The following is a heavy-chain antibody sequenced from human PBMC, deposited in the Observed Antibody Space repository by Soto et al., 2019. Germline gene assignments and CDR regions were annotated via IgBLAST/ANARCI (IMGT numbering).Heavy chain of an antibody. D-gene: IGHD3-3*01. Sequence: EVQLVESGGGLVKPGGSLRLSCAASGFTFSNIWMSWVRQAPGKGLEWVGRIKTNIIGGATDYAAPLKGRFIISRDDSKNTLYLQMNTLTTEDTAVYYCTALWYYTESSGYWGQGTLVTVSS. CDR3: TALWYYTESSGY. CDR1: GFTFSNIW. CDR2: IKTNIIGGAT. V-gene: IGHV3-15*01. J-gene: IGHJ4*02.